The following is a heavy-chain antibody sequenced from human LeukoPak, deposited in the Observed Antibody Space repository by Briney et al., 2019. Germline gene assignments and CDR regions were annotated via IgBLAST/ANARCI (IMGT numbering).Heavy chain of an antibody. CDR1: GYTFTSYD. CDR2: MNPNSGNK. D-gene: IGHD6-19*01. Sequence: ASVKVSCKASGYTFTSYDINWVRQATGQGLEWMGWMNPNSGNKGYAQKFQGRVSMTMNTSITTAYMELSSLRSEDTAVYYCARGPQWRGDYYYMDVWGRGTTVTVSS. V-gene: IGHV1-8*02. CDR3: ARGPQWRGDYYYMDV. J-gene: IGHJ6*03.